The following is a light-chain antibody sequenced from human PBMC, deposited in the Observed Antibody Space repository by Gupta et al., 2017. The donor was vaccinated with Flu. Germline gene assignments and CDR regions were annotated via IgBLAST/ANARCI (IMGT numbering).Light chain of an antibody. CDR1: QSISTW. V-gene: IGKV1-5*03. CDR3: QQYNYYPYT. CDR2: RAS. J-gene: IGKJ2*01. Sequence: PSTLSASVGDRVTITCRASQSISTWLAWYQQKPGKAPKLLISRASSLESGVPSSFSGSGSGTEFTLTISSLQPDDFATYYCQQYNYYPYTFGQGTRLESK.